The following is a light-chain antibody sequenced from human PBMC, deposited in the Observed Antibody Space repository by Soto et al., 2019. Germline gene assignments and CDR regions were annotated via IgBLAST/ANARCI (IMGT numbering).Light chain of an antibody. CDR2: EVS. J-gene: IGLJ3*02. V-gene: IGLV2-14*01. CDR3: SSYTSSSTFV. CDR1: SSDVGGYNY. Sequence: QSVLTQPASVSGSPGQSITISCTGTSSDVGGYNYVSWYQQHPGKAPKLMIYEVSNRPSGVSNHFSGSKSGNTASLTISGLQAEDEADYYCSSYTSSSTFVFGGGTKLTVL.